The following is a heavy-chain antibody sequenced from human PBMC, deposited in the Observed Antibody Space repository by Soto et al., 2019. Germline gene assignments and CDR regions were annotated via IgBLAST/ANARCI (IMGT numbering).Heavy chain of an antibody. CDR3: ARATSLRISVAGTNYYYYYMDV. Sequence: TLSLTCAGYGGSFSGYYWSWIRQPPGKGLEWIGEINHSGSTNYNPSLKSRVTISVDTSKNQFSLKLSFVTAADTAVYYCARATSLRISVAGTNYYYYYMDVWGKGTTVTVSS. J-gene: IGHJ6*03. CDR1: GGSFSGYY. V-gene: IGHV4-34*01. CDR2: INHSGST. D-gene: IGHD6-19*01.